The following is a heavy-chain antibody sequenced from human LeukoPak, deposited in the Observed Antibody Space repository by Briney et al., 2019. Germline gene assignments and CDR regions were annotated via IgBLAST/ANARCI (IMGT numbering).Heavy chain of an antibody. V-gene: IGHV4-34*01. J-gene: IGHJ4*02. CDR3: ARVDYYDSSGYYSVGYFDY. CDR2: INHSGST. D-gene: IGHD3-22*01. Sequence: TSETLSRTCAVYGGSFSGYYWSWIRQPPGKGLEWIGEINHSGSTNYNPSLKSRVTISVDTSKNQFSLKLSSVTAADTAVYYCARVDYYDSSGYYSVGYFDYWGQGTLVTVSS. CDR1: GGSFSGYY.